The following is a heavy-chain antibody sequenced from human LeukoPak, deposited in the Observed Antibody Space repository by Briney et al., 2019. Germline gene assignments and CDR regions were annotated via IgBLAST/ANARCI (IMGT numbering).Heavy chain of an antibody. CDR2: IRYDGSNK. CDR1: GFTFSSYG. CDR3: VKGHGSGSYYFDY. D-gene: IGHD3-10*01. V-gene: IGHV3-30*02. Sequence: RPGGSLRLSCAASGFTFSSYGMPWVRPAPGKGLEWVAFIRYDGSNKYYADSVKGRFTISRDNSKNTLYLQMNSLRAEDTAVYYCVKGHGSGSYYFDYWGQGTLVTVSS. J-gene: IGHJ4*02.